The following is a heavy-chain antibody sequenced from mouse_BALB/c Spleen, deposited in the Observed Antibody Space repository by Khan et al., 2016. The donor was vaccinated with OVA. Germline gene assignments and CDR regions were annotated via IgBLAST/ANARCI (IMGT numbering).Heavy chain of an antibody. CDR1: GFSLTKYG. Sequence: VQLQQSGPGLVAPSQSLSITCTVSGFSLTKYGVSWVRQPPGKGLEWLGVIWGDGSTNYHSTLISRLSISKENSKSQVFLKLNSLQTDDTATYYCAKFMILTRYYAMDYWGQGTSLTVSS. D-gene: IGHD2-4*01. CDR2: IWGDGST. V-gene: IGHV2-3*01. CDR3: AKFMILTRYYAMDY. J-gene: IGHJ4*01.